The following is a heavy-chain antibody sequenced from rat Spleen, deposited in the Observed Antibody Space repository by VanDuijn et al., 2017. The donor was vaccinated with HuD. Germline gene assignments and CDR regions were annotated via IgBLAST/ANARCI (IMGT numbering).Heavy chain of an antibody. CDR2: ISTGGGTT. V-gene: IGHV5-27*01. CDR3: TTDRLGADYFDY. CDR1: GFTFSNYY. Sequence: EVQLVETGGGLVQPGSSLKLSCAASGFTFSNYYMAWVRQAPTKGLEWVAYISTGGGTTYYRDSVKGRFTISRDNAKSTLYLQMDSLRSEDTATYYCTTDRLGADYFDYWGQGVMVTVSS. J-gene: IGHJ2*01. D-gene: IGHD5-1*01.